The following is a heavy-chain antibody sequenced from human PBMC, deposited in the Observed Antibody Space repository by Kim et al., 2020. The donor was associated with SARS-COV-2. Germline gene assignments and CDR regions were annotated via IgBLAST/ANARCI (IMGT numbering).Heavy chain of an antibody. V-gene: IGHV3-7*01. D-gene: IGHD3-10*01. CDR2: EE. CDR3: ARGSGSYYIH. Sequence: EENYVDTVQGRFTISRDNAKNSLYLQMDSLRVEDTAVYYCARGSGSYYIHWGQGTLVTVSS. J-gene: IGHJ4*02.